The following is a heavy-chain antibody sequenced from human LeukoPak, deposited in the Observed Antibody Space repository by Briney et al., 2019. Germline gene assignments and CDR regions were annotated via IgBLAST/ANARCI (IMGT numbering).Heavy chain of an antibody. J-gene: IGHJ4*02. V-gene: IGHV3-21*01. CDR2: ISSSSSYI. D-gene: IGHD3-22*01. CDR3: ARGPDNYYDTPSDY. Sequence: GGSLRLSCAASGFTVSSYYMNWVRQAPGKGLEWVSSISSSSSYIYYADSVKGRFTISRDNAKNSLYLQMNSLRAEDTAVYYCARGPDNYYDTPSDYWGQGTLVTVSS. CDR1: GFTVSSYY.